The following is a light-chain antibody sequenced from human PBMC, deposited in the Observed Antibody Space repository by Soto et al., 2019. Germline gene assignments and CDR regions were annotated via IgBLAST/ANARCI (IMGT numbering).Light chain of an antibody. V-gene: IGLV2-14*01. CDR2: EVR. CDR1: TRDVGGSDY. J-gene: IGLJ1*01. Sequence: QSALTQPASVSGSPGQSITISCTGTTRDVGGSDYVSWYQQYPGEAPKLVIFEVRHRPSGISGRFSGSKSGNTASLSISGLQAEDEADYYCSSYSSGRDPYLFGTGTKLTVL. CDR3: SSYSSGRDPYL.